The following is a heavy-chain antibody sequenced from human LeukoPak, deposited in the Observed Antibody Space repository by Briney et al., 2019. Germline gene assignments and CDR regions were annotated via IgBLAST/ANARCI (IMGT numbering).Heavy chain of an antibody. CDR1: GYSISSGYY. J-gene: IGHJ4*02. V-gene: IGHV4-38-2*02. CDR3: ARGFTYYDSSGYYV. D-gene: IGHD3-22*01. Sequence: SETLSLTCTVSGYSISSGYYWGWIRQPPGKGLEWIGEINHSGSTNYNPSLKSRVTISVDTSKNQFSLKLSSVTAADTAVYYCARGFTYYDSSGYYVWGQGTLVTVSS. CDR2: INHSGST.